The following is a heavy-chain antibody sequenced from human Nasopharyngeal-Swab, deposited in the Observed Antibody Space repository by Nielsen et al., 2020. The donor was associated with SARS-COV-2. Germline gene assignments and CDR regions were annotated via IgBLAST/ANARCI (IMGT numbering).Heavy chain of an antibody. Sequence: GESLKISCVASGYSFRTYGMSWVRQAPGKGLEWVASIWYDGSNKLYADAVEGRFTISKDNSKNTLFLQMNSVRAEDTAVYYCATDSSGPAADWGQGTLVTVSS. D-gene: IGHD3-22*01. V-gene: IGHV3-33*08. J-gene: IGHJ4*02. CDR3: ATDSSGPAAD. CDR1: GYSFRTYG. CDR2: IWYDGSNK.